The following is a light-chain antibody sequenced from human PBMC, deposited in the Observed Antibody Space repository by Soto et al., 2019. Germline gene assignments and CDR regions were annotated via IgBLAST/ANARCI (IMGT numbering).Light chain of an antibody. CDR3: QQYNNWPIT. CDR1: RSVGIN. J-gene: IGKJ5*01. Sequence: EIVMTQSPATLSVSPGERATLSCRASRSVGINLAWSQQKPGQAPRLLIYDTSTRATGIPARFSGSGSGTEFTLTISSLQSEDFAVYYCQQYNNWPITFCQGTRLEIK. V-gene: IGKV3-15*01. CDR2: DTS.